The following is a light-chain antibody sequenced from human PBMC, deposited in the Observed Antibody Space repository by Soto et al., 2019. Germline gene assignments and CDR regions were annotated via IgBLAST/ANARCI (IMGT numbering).Light chain of an antibody. J-gene: IGKJ1*01. CDR2: DAS. V-gene: IGKV1-5*01. Sequence: DIQVTQSPSTLYASLGDRVTITCRASQSLSSSLAWYQQKPGKAPRLLIYDASSLESGVPSRFSGSGSGAEFTLTISSLQPDDFASYYCQQYNGYSRTFGQGTK. CDR3: QQYNGYSRT. CDR1: QSLSSS.